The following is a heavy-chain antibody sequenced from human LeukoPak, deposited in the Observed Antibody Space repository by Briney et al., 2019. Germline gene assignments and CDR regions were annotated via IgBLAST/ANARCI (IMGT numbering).Heavy chain of an antibody. CDR1: GFRFTDYS. V-gene: IGHV3-48*04. D-gene: IGHD6-13*01. Sequence: QPGGSLRLSCAASGFRFTDYSMSWVRQAPGKGLEWVSYISSSSSTIYYADSVKGRFTISRDNAKNSLYLQMNSLRAEDTAVYYCARDPLSHIAAAEPAEPEYNWFDPWGQGTLVTVSS. J-gene: IGHJ5*02. CDR2: ISSSSSTI. CDR3: ARDPLSHIAAAEPAEPEYNWFDP.